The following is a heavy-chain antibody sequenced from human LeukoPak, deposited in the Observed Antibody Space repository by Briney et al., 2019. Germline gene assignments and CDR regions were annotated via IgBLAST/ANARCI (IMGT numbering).Heavy chain of an antibody. CDR1: GFTFSTYA. CDR2: ISRDGTNK. Sequence: GGSLRLSCAASGFTFSTYAMHWVRQAPSKGLEWVAVISRDGTNKYYPDSVKGRFIISRDNSKNTLYLQMNSLRVEDTALYYCARGGGEKWLGKTFDCWGRGTLVTVSS. J-gene: IGHJ4*02. CDR3: ARGGGEKWLGKTFDC. V-gene: IGHV3-30*04. D-gene: IGHD6-19*01.